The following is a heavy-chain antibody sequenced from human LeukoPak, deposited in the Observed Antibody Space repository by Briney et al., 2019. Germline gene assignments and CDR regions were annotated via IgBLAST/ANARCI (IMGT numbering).Heavy chain of an antibody. CDR2: IYYRGRT. Sequence: SETLSLTCTVSGGSISSYYWIWVRQPPGKGLEWVGYIYYRGRTNYNPSLKSRVTISVDTSKNQFSLKLSSVTAADTAVYYCARVLGCSTTSCYAAYIDSWGQGTLVTVSS. CDR3: ARVLGCSTTSCYAAYIDS. J-gene: IGHJ4*02. D-gene: IGHD2-2*01. V-gene: IGHV4-59*01. CDR1: GGSISSYY.